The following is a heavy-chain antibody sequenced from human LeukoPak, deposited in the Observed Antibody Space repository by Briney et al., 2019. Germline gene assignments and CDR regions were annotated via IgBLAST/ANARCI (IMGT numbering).Heavy chain of an antibody. CDR1: GYSFTGYW. D-gene: IGHD2-15*01. V-gene: IGHV5-51*01. Sequence: GESLKISCKGSGYSFTGYWIGWVRQMPGKGLEWMGIIYPGDSDTRYSPSFQGQVTISADKSISTAYLQWSSLKASDTAMYYCAXSTXGVVVAAPYFDYWGQGTLVTVSS. CDR3: AXSTXGVVVAAPYFDY. J-gene: IGHJ4*02. CDR2: IYPGDSDT.